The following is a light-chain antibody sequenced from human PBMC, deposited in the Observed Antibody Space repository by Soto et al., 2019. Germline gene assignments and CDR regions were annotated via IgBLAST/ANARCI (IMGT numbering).Light chain of an antibody. CDR1: SSVIGDFNY. CDR2: DVT. V-gene: IGLV2-14*03. J-gene: IGLJ2*01. Sequence: QSSLTQPASVSGSPGQSITISCTGTSSVIGDFNYVSWYPQHPGKAPKLIIYDVTYRPSGVSNRFSGSKSGNTASLTISGLQTEDEADYYCGSYTSGNNSFGGGTKLTV. CDR3: GSYTSGNNS.